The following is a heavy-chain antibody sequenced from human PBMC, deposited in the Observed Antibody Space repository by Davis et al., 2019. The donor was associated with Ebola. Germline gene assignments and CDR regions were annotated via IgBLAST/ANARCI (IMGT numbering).Heavy chain of an antibody. V-gene: IGHV3-9*01. Sequence: SLKISCAASGFTFDDYAMHWVRQAPGKGLEWVSGISWNSGSIGYADSVKGRFTISRDNAKNSLSLQMNSLRAGDTALYYCAKDRRVYYDSSGYYAYFDYWGQGTLVTVSS. CDR3: AKDRRVYYDSSGYYAYFDY. J-gene: IGHJ4*02. CDR1: GFTFDDYA. CDR2: ISWNSGSI. D-gene: IGHD3-22*01.